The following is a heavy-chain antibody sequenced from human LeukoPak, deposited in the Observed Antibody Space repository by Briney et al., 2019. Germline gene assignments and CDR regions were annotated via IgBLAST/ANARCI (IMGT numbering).Heavy chain of an antibody. D-gene: IGHD3-9*01. CDR2: ISYDGSSK. J-gene: IGHJ4*02. V-gene: IGHV3-30*04. CDR1: GFTFSSYA. Sequence: GGSLRLSCAASGFTFSSYAMHWVRQAPGKGLEWVAVISYDGSSKYYADSVKGRFTISRDNSKNTLYLQMNSLRAEDTAVYYCARVVAPYDILTYFDYWGQGTLATVSS. CDR3: ARVVAPYDILTYFDY.